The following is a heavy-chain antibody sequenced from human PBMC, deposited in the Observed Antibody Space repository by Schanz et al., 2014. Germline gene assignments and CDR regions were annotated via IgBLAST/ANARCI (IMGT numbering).Heavy chain of an antibody. CDR3: AKDGIMVQGVIWERYFDS. V-gene: IGHV3-30*02. Sequence: QVQLVESGGGVVQPGRSLRLSCAASGFTFSKYGVHWVRQAPGKGLEWVAVIRYDGRNKNFVESVRGRFTISRDNSKNTLYLQMNSLRAEDTALYYCAKDGIMVQGVIWERYFDSWGQGTLVTVSS. CDR1: GFTFSKYG. D-gene: IGHD3-10*01. CDR2: IRYDGRNK. J-gene: IGHJ4*02.